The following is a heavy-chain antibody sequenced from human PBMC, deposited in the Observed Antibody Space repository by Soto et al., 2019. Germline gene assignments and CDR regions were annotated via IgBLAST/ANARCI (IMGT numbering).Heavy chain of an antibody. V-gene: IGHV1-46*01. CDR1: GYTLTAFH. CDR2: INPSLGHS. CDR3: ARAPYSSSSFFLDY. D-gene: IGHD6-6*01. J-gene: IGHJ4*02. Sequence: ASVKVSCKASGYTLTAFHMHWERQAPGLGLEWMGIINPSLGHSNTAQRFQDRVAMTWDTSTSTFYMELSSLRSDDTAVYYCARAPYSSSSFFLDYWGQGTPVTVSS.